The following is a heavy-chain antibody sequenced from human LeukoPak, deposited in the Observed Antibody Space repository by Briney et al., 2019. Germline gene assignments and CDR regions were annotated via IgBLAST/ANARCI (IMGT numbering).Heavy chain of an antibody. V-gene: IGHV4-61*01. D-gene: IGHD3-22*01. CDR2: IYYSGST. CDR3: ATPCLHRYGGWLLLF. CDR1: GGAVSSGSND. J-gene: IGHJ4*02. Sequence: PSETLSLTCSVPGGAVSSGSNDWTWIRQPPGKGLEWSGYIYYSGSTNYNPSLKSRVTISVHTSKNQFSLKLSSVTAADTAVYYCATPCLHRYGGWLLLFWGQGTLVTVSS.